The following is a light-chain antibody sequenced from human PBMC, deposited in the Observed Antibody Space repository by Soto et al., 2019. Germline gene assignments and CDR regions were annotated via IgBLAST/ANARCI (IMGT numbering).Light chain of an antibody. CDR1: QDIKNY. CDR2: DAS. J-gene: IGKJ2*02. CDR3: QHYDSVPCT. Sequence: IQLTQSPSSVSASVGDRVTITCQASQDIKNYLIWYQQKPGKAPNLLIYDASTLGTGVSSRFSGSGSGTDFSFTITNLQPEDIATYFCQHYDSVPCTFGQGTRLEIK. V-gene: IGKV1-33*01.